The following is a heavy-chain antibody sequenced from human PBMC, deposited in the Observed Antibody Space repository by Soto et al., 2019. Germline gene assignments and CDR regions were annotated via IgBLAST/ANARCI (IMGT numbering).Heavy chain of an antibody. CDR1: GFTFSDYY. CDR3: ARDFGPPNLLGSGFYHYGVDV. Sequence: GGSLRLSCAASGFTFSDYYMSWIRQAPGKGLEWVSYISSSSSYTNYADSVKGRFTISRDNAKNSLYLQMNSLRAEDTAVYYCARDFGPPNLLGSGFYHYGVDVWGQGTTVTVSS. CDR2: ISSSSSYT. V-gene: IGHV3-11*06. D-gene: IGHD1-26*01. J-gene: IGHJ6*02.